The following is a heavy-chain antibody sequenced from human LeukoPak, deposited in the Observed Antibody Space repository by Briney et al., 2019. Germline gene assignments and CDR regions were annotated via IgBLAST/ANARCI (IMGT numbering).Heavy chain of an antibody. Sequence: PGGSVRLSCAASGFTFSSFWMNGVRQAPGKGGEGGGNIKQEGSERYYVASVKGRFTISRDNATKSLYLQMNSLRAEDTAVYYCARDGLGSGGWYSGKYFDISGQGTMVTASS. D-gene: IGHD6-19*01. CDR3: ARDGLGSGGWYSGKYFDI. CDR1: GFTFSSFW. J-gene: IGHJ3*02. V-gene: IGHV3-7*03. CDR2: IKQEGSER.